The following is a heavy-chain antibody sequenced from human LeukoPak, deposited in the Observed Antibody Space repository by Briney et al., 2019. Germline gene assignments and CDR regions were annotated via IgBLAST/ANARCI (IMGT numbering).Heavy chain of an antibody. CDR3: AKADYSSSWYDTFDM. V-gene: IGHV3-9*01. Sequence: PGGSLRLSCAASGFTFSSYTMIWVRQAPGKGLEWVSGISWSSVVIGYADSVKGRFTISRDNARTSLYLQMNSLRPDDTAFYYCAKADYSSSWYDTFDMWGQGTMVTVSS. J-gene: IGHJ3*02. CDR2: ISWSSVVI. D-gene: IGHD6-13*01. CDR1: GFTFSSYT.